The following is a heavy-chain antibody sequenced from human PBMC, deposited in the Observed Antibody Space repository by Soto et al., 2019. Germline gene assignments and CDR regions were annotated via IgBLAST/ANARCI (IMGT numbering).Heavy chain of an antibody. J-gene: IGHJ4*02. V-gene: IGHV3-23*01. Sequence: EVQLLESGGGLVQPGGSLRLSCAASGFTFSSYAMSWVRQAPGKGLXXVSAISGSGGSTYYADSVKGRFTISRDNSKNTLYLQMNSLRAEDTAVYYCAKGCSGGSCYYFDYWGQGTLVTVSS. CDR2: ISGSGGST. D-gene: IGHD2-15*01. CDR3: AKGCSGGSCYYFDY. CDR1: GFTFSSYA.